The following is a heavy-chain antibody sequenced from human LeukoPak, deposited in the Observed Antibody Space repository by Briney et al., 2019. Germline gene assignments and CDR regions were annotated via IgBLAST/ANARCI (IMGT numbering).Heavy chain of an antibody. Sequence: PGGSLRLSCAASGFTFSNAWMSWVRQAPGKGPEWVGRIKSKTDGGTTDYAAPVKGRFTISRDDSKNTLYLQMNSLKTEDTAVYYCTTTYYYDSSGYYSIDYWGQGTLVTVSS. CDR2: IKSKTDGGTT. CDR1: GFTFSNAW. V-gene: IGHV3-15*01. CDR3: TTTYYYDSSGYYSIDY. D-gene: IGHD3-22*01. J-gene: IGHJ4*02.